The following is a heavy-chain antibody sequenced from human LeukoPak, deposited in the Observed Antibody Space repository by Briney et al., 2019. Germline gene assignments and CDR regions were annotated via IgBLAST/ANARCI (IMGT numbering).Heavy chain of an antibody. D-gene: IGHD2-21*02. CDR2: IYHSGST. Sequence: SETLSLTCAVSGGSISSGGYSWSWIRQPPGKGLEWIGYIYHSGSTYCNPSLKSRVTISVDRSKNQFSLKLSSVTAADTAVYYCARVYCGGDCYSRGLYYFDYWGQGTLVTVSS. CDR3: ARVYCGGDCYSRGLYYFDY. CDR1: GGSISSGGYS. V-gene: IGHV4-30-2*01. J-gene: IGHJ4*02.